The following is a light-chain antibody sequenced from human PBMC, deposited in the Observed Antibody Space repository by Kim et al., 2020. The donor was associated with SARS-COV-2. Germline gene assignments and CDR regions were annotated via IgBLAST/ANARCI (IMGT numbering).Light chain of an antibody. V-gene: IGKV3-15*01. CDR2: DAS. Sequence: PGKKPTLSSRASQSVSNNLAWYQQKPGQAPRLLMYDASTRATGIPARFSGSGSGTEFTLTISSLQSEDFAVYYCQQYSKWRTFGQGTKVDIK. CDR1: QSVSNN. CDR3: QQYSKWRT. J-gene: IGKJ1*01.